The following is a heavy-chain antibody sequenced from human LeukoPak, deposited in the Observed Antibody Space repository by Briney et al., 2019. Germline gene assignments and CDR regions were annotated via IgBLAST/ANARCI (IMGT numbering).Heavy chain of an antibody. V-gene: IGHV1-18*01. CDR3: TRVGDSSGWSYYFDN. Sequence: ASVKVSCKASGYTFTSYAISWVRQAPGQGLEWMGWISGYNGSRKYAQKLQGRVTMTTDTSTSTAYMELRSLRSDDTAVYYCTRVGDSSGWSYYFDNWGQGTLVSVSS. CDR2: ISGYNGSR. D-gene: IGHD6-19*01. J-gene: IGHJ4*02. CDR1: GYTFTSYA.